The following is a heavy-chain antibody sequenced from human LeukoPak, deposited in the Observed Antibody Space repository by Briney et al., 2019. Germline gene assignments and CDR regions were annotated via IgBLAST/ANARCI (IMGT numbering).Heavy chain of an antibody. CDR2: IGFSTNNV. CDR1: GFTFDYSA. J-gene: IGHJ4*02. D-gene: IGHD3-10*01. Sequence: GTSLRLSCVASGFTFDYSAFHWVRQAPGKGLEWVSGIGFSTNNVDYADSVKGRFTISRDNAKNSLYLQMNSLRAEDTALYYCAKDRGSGSYLFLDSWGQGTPVTVSS. CDR3: AKDRGSGSYLFLDS. V-gene: IGHV3-9*01.